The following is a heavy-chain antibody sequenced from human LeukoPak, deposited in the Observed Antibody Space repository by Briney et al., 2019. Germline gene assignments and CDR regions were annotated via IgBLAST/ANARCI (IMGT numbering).Heavy chain of an antibody. CDR1: GGSVSSGNYY. Sequence: SETLSLTCTVSGGSVSSGNYYWSWIRQPPGKGLEWIGYIHDSGSTNYNPSLKSRVTISVDTSMNQFSLKLSFATTADTAVYYCARALGYCSGGSCTRGYNWFDPWGQGTLVTVPS. D-gene: IGHD2-15*01. CDR3: ARALGYCSGGSCTRGYNWFDP. CDR2: IHDSGST. V-gene: IGHV4-61*01. J-gene: IGHJ5*02.